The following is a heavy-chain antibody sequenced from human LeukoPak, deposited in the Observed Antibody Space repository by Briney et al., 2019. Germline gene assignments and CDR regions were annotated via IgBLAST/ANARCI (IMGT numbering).Heavy chain of an antibody. CDR3: ARHRTMILDY. V-gene: IGHV4-59*08. D-gene: IGHD3-22*01. J-gene: IGHJ4*02. CDR1: GDSISSYY. CDR2: IYYSGST. Sequence: SETLSLTCTVSGDSISSYYWSWIRQPPGKGLEWIGYIYYSGSTSYNPSLKSRVTISVDMSKNQFSLKLSSVTAADTAVYYCARHRTMILDYWGQGTLVTVSS.